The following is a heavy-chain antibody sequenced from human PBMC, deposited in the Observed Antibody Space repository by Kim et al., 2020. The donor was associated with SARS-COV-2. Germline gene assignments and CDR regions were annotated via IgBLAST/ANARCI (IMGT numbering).Heavy chain of an antibody. Sequence: GRLNISRDKSKNTLDLQMNSLRDEDTAVYYCAKDRGGCSGGSCYSYPFDYWGQGTLVTVSS. V-gene: IGHV3-23*01. CDR3: AKDRGGCSGGSCYSYPFDY. D-gene: IGHD2-15*01. J-gene: IGHJ4*02.